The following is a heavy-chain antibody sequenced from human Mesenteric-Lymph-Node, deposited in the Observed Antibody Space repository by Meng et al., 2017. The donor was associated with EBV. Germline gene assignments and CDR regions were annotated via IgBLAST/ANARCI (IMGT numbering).Heavy chain of an antibody. Sequence: QLQLQESSPGLVKPSGTLSLTCTVSCASGSSGTYYWSWMRQPPRKGLEWIGYIYYSGSTYNNSSLKSRVSISVDTSKNQFSLKLSSVTAADTAVYYCARGGYCSSISCYVDYWGQGTLVTVSS. CDR3: ARGGYCSSISCYVDY. J-gene: IGHJ4*02. V-gene: IGHV4-30-4*08. CDR2: IYYSGST. CDR1: CASGSSGTYY. D-gene: IGHD2-2*01.